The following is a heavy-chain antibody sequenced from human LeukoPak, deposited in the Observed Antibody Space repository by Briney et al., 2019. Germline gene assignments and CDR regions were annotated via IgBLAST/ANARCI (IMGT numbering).Heavy chain of an antibody. CDR1: GFPFSRYS. J-gene: IGHJ4*02. Sequence: PGGSLRLSCAASGFPFSRYSMNWVRQAPGEGPEWVSSITSSSNKDYVDSVKGRFTVSRDNAKNSLYLQMDSLRVEDTAVCYCARDPPSRGTRYFDYWGQGILVTVSS. D-gene: IGHD3-16*01. V-gene: IGHV3-21*01. CDR3: ARDPPSRGTRYFDY. CDR2: ITSSSNK.